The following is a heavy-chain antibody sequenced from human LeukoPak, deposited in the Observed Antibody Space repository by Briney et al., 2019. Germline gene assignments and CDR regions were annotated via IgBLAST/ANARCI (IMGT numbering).Heavy chain of an antibody. CDR1: GXXXXXYA. CDR2: INAGNGDA. J-gene: IGHJ5*02. V-gene: IGHV1-3*01. Sequence: KXXCKASGXXXXXYAXHWVRQXPXRSLEWMGRINAGNGDAKYSQNFHDRITITRDTSASTVYMELTSLRSEDTAVYYCGKSAPSGFDPWGQGTLVTVSS. CDR3: GKSAPSGFDP.